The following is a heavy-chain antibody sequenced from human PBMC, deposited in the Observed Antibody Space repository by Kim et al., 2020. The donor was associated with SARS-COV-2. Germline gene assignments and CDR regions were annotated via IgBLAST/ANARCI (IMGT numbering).Heavy chain of an antibody. Sequence: GGSLRLSCAASGFTFSRYAMSWVRQAPGKGLEWVSAISGSGGSTYYADSVKGRFTISRDNSKNTLYLQMNSLRAEDTAVYYCAKDLGRLRFYFDYWGQGTLVTVSS. J-gene: IGHJ4*02. CDR1: GFTFSRYA. CDR2: ISGSGGST. D-gene: IGHD5-12*01. CDR3: AKDLGRLRFYFDY. V-gene: IGHV3-23*01.